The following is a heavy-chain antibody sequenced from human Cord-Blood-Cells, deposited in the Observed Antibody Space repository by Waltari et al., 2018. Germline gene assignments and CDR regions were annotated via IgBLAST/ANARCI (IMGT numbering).Heavy chain of an antibody. Sequence: QVQIQQWGAGLLKPSEPLSLTCAVYGGSSRGHYGSWIRQPPGKGLEWIGEINHSGSTNYNPSLKSRVTISVDTSKNQFSLKLSSVTAADTAVYYCARMVSVRGVIFDYWGQGTLVTVSS. CDR1: GGSSRGHY. CDR2: INHSGST. D-gene: IGHD3-10*01. J-gene: IGHJ4*02. CDR3: ARMVSVRGVIFDY. V-gene: IGHV4-34*01.